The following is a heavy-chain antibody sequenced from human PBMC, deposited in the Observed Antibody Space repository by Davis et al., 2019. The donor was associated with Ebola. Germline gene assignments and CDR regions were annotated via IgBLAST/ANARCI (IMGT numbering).Heavy chain of an antibody. J-gene: IGHJ6*02. Sequence: AASVKVSCKASGYAFTSYDINWVRQATGQGLEWMGWMNPNSGNTGYVKRFQGRVTMSRNTCISTAYMELSSLRSEDTAVYYCARSGVRGYYNGMDVWGQGTTVTVSS. CDR1: GYAFTSYD. D-gene: IGHD1-14*01. V-gene: IGHV1-8*01. CDR2: MNPNSGNT. CDR3: ARSGVRGYYNGMDV.